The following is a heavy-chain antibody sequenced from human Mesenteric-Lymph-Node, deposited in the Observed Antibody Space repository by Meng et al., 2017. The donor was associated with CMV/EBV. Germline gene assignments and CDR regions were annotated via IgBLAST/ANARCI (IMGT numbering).Heavy chain of an antibody. V-gene: IGHV2-5*01. D-gene: IGHD3-3*01. CDR2: ISWNDDK. J-gene: IGHJ5*02. Sequence: FYLSTSGGGVGWIRQPPGKALEWLALISWNDDKRYSPSLRSRLTITKDTSNNQVILTMTNMDPVDTATYYCARGRLSISGVVLNFFDPWGQGTLVTVSS. CDR3: ARGRLSISGVVLNFFDP. CDR1: FYLSTSGGG.